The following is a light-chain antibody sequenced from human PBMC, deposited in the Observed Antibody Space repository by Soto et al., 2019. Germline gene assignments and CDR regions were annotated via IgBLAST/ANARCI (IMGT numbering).Light chain of an antibody. CDR2: DVN. CDR3: CSYTSSSTYV. Sequence: QSVLTQPASVSGSPGQSITISCTGTSSDVGGYNYVSWYQHHPGKAPKLMIYDVNDRPSGVSNRFSGSKSGNTASLTISGLRAEDETDYYCCSYTSSSTYVFGTGTKVTVL. V-gene: IGLV2-14*03. J-gene: IGLJ1*01. CDR1: SSDVGGYNY.